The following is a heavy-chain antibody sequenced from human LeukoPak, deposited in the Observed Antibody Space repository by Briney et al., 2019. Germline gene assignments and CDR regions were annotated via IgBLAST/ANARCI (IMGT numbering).Heavy chain of an antibody. CDR1: GFTFVNYA. CDR3: AKGGGYCSSTSCLAEGGDY. Sequence: PGGSLRLSCVASGFTFVNYAMSWVRQAPGKGLEWVSAISGSGGSTYYADSVKGRFTISRDNSKNTLYLQMNSLRAEDTAVYYCAKGGGYCSSTSCLAEGGDYWGQGTLVTVSS. D-gene: IGHD2-2*01. V-gene: IGHV3-23*01. CDR2: ISGSGGST. J-gene: IGHJ4*02.